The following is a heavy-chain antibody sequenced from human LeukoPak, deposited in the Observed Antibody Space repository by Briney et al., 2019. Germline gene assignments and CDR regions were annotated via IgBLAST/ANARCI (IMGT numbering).Heavy chain of an antibody. D-gene: IGHD6-13*01. J-gene: IGHJ3*02. CDR2: IKSDGSST. CDR3: ARRAAALDAFDI. V-gene: IGHV3-74*01. Sequence: GSLRLSCAASGFTFSSYWMHWVRQAPGKGLVWVSRIKSDGSSTTYADPVKGRFTISRDNAKNTLYLQMNSLRVEDTAVYYCARRAAALDAFDIWGQGTMVTVSS. CDR1: GFTFSSYW.